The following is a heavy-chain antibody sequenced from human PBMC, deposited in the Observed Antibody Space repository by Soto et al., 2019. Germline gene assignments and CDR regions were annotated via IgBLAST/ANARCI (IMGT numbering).Heavy chain of an antibody. D-gene: IGHD3-3*01. CDR3: ARDAGITIFGVVMDDYYGMDV. Sequence: QVQLVESGGGVVQPGRSLRLSCAASGFTFSSSAMHWVRQAPGKGLEWGAVISYDGINKYYADSVKGRFTITRDNSKNTLYLQMNSLRAEDTAVYYCARDAGITIFGVVMDDYYGMDVWGQGTTVTVSS. CDR2: ISYDGINK. CDR1: GFTFSSSA. J-gene: IGHJ6*02. V-gene: IGHV3-30-3*01.